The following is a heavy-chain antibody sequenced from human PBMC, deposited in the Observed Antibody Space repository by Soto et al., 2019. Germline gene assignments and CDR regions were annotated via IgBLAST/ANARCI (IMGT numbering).Heavy chain of an antibody. J-gene: IGHJ6*02. CDR3: ARDLSGRADV. CDR1: GFTFSDYY. D-gene: IGHD3-10*01. V-gene: IGHV3-11*06. CDR2: ISSSSSFT. Sequence: LRLSCAASGFTFSDYYMSWIRQAPGKGLEWVSYISSSSSFTTYADSVKGRFTISRDNAKKTLYLQMNSLRAEDTAVYYCARDLSGRADVWGQGTTVTVSS.